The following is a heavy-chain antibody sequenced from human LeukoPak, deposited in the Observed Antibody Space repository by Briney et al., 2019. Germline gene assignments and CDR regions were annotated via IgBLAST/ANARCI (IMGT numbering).Heavy chain of an antibody. D-gene: IGHD2-15*01. CDR1: GFTFSSYW. CDR2: ISSGSSYI. V-gene: IGHV3-21*01. J-gene: IGHJ4*02. Sequence: GGSLRLSCAASGFTFSSYWMSWVRQAPGKGLEWVSSISSGSSYIYYADSMKGRFTISRDNAKNSLYLQMNSLRAEDTAVYYCARAGSGDYWGQGTLVTVSS. CDR3: ARAGSGDY.